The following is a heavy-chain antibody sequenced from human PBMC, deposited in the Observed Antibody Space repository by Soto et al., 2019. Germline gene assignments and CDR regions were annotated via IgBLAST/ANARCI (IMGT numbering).Heavy chain of an antibody. CDR2: IYPGDADT. D-gene: IGHD6-19*01. Sequence: PGESLKISCNCFGYIFTFRWIALVRQTPGQGLEWMGLIYPGDADTRYNPSFRGQVTISADESITTAYLQWSSLKASDTAMYYCAGISSGWSPHYYYYGMDVWGQGTTVTVSS. CDR1: GYIFTFRW. J-gene: IGHJ6*02. V-gene: IGHV5-51*01. CDR3: AGISSGWSPHYYYYGMDV.